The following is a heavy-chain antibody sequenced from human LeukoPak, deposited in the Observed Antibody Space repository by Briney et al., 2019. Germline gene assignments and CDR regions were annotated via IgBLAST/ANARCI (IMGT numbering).Heavy chain of an antibody. CDR1: GGSISSYY. Sequence: PSETLSLTCSVSGGSISSYYWSWIRKPPGKGLEWIGYIYYSGTTNCNPSLKSRVVISVDTSKNQFSLRLSSVTAADTAVYFCARSIRDIYDLGYYFDYWGQGILVTVSS. D-gene: IGHD3/OR15-3a*01. CDR3: ARSIRDIYDLGYYFDY. V-gene: IGHV4-59*01. J-gene: IGHJ4*02. CDR2: IYYSGTT.